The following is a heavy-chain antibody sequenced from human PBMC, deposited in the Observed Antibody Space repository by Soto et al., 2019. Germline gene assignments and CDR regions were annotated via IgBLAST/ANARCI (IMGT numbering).Heavy chain of an antibody. V-gene: IGHV3-53*01. D-gene: IGHD1-26*01. J-gene: IGHJ4*02. CDR3: ARGWELRGLYFDY. CDR1: GFTVSSNY. CDR2: IYSGGST. Sequence: GGSLRLSCAASGFTVSSNYMSWVRQAPGKGLEWVSVIYSGGSTYYADSVKGRFTISRDNSKNTLYLQMNSLRAEDTAVYYCARGWELRGLYFDYWGQGTLVTVSS.